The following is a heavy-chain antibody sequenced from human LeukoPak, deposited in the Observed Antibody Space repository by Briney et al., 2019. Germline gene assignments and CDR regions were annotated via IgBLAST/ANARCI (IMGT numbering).Heavy chain of an antibody. CDR1: GGSISSYY. J-gene: IGHJ1*01. D-gene: IGHD6-13*01. V-gene: IGHV4-4*07. Sequence: PSETLSLTCTVSGGSISSYYWSWIRQPAGKGLEWIGRIYTSGSTNYNPSLKSRVTMSVDTPKSQFSLKLSSVTAADTAVYYCASNDIAAADTYYQHWGQGTLVTVSS. CDR3: ASNDIAAADTYYQH. CDR2: IYTSGST.